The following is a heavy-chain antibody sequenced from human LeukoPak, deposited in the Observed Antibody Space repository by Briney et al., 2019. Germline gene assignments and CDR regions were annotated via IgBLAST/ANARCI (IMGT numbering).Heavy chain of an antibody. CDR3: ARVEGYSYGSYYYYYGMDV. D-gene: IGHD5-18*01. Sequence: PGGSLRLSCAASGFTFSSYEMNWVRQAPGKGLEWVSYISSSGSTIYYADSVKGRFTISRDNAKNSLYLQMNSLRAEDTAVYYCARVEGYSYGSYYYYYGMDVWAKGPRSPSP. J-gene: IGHJ6*02. CDR1: GFTFSSYE. V-gene: IGHV3-48*03. CDR2: ISSSGSTI.